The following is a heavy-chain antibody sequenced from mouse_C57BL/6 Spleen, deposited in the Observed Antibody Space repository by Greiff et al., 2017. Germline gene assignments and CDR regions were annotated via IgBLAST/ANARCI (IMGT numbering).Heavy chain of an antibody. J-gene: IGHJ2*01. V-gene: IGHV1-53*01. CDR2: INPSNGGS. CDR1: GYTFTSYW. Sequence: VQLQQPGTELVKPGASVKLSCKASGYTFTSYWMHWVKQRPGQGLEWIGNINPSNGGSNYNEKFKSKATLTVDKSSSTAYMQLSSLTSEDSAVYDCAREGNYYGSSYGYWGQGTTLTVSS. D-gene: IGHD1-1*01. CDR3: AREGNYYGSSYGY.